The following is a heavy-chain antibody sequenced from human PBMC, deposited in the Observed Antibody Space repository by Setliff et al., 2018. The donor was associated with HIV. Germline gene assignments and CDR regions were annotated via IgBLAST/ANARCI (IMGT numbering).Heavy chain of an antibody. CDR1: GGNFNSYA. CDR2: IIPIFGTA. J-gene: IGHJ3*02. D-gene: IGHD6-13*01. Sequence: SVKVSCKASGGNFNSYAISWVRQAPGQGLEWMGGIIPIFGTANYAQKFQGRVTITADESTSTAYMELSSLRSEDTAVYYCARDGWEQQLVRGDAFEIWGQGTMVTVSS. V-gene: IGHV1-69*13. CDR3: ARDGWEQQLVRGDAFEI.